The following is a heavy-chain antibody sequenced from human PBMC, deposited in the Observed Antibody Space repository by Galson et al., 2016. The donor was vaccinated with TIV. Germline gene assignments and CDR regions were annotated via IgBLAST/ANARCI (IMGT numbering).Heavy chain of an antibody. CDR1: GDIFINYP. J-gene: IGHJ2*01. CDR2: IMPIFDKP. D-gene: IGHD3-22*01. CDR3: ARGGRTYYQTYWYFNR. V-gene: IGHV1-69*05. Sequence: SVKVSCKASGDIFINYPISWVRQAPGQGLEWMGGIMPIFDKPTYAQKFQGRVTITTDKSTSTTYMVLSSLRSEDTAVYYCARGGRTYYQTYWYFNRWGRGTLVTVSS.